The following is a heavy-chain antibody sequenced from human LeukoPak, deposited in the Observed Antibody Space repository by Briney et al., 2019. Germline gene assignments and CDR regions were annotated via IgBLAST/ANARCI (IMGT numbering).Heavy chain of an antibody. CDR3: RSSGTSWYADY. D-gene: IGHD6-13*01. CDR1: GGSISSSNYY. V-gene: IGHV4-39*01. Sequence: SETLSLTCPVSGGSISSSNYYWGWIRQPPGKGLEWLGSIYYDGSTYYNPSLRSRVSISVDTSKTQFSLKLNSVTAADTAVYYCRSSGTSWYADYWGQGTLVIVSS. CDR2: IYYDGST. J-gene: IGHJ4*02.